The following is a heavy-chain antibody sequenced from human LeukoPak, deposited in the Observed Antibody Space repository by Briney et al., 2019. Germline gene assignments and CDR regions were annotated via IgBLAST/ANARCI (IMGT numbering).Heavy chain of an antibody. CDR3: ARGASSSWYGYYYYMDV. Sequence: ASVKVSCKASGYTFTSYGISWVRQAPGQGLEWTGWISAYNGNTNYAQKLQGRVTMTTDTSTSTAYMELRSLRSDDTAVYYCARGASSSWYGYYYYMDVWGKGTTVTISS. V-gene: IGHV1-18*01. CDR2: ISAYNGNT. J-gene: IGHJ6*03. CDR1: GYTFTSYG. D-gene: IGHD6-13*01.